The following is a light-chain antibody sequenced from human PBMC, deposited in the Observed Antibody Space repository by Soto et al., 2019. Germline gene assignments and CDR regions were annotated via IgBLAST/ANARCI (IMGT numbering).Light chain of an antibody. CDR3: QQYNTWPPWT. J-gene: IGKJ1*01. CDR2: GAS. CDR1: QSVRSD. V-gene: IGKV3-15*01. Sequence: VVMTQSPATLSVSPGETVTLSCRASQSVRSDLAWYQQRPGQAPRLLIYGASSRAADIPARFSGSGSGTDFTLTITSLQSEDFAVHHCQQYNTWPPWTFGQGTKVEI.